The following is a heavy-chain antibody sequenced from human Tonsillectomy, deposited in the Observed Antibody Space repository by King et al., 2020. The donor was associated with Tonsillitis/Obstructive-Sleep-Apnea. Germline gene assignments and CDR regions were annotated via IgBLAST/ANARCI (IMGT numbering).Heavy chain of an antibody. V-gene: IGHV4-59*01. Sequence: QLQESGPGLVKPSETLSLTCTVSGGSISNFYWRWIRQPPGKGLEWIGYIYYSGTTNYNPSLKSRVTISVDTSKNQFSLKLSSVTAADTAVYYCARGDTYYYDSSGPDAFDIWGQGTMVTVSS. J-gene: IGHJ3*02. D-gene: IGHD3-22*01. CDR2: IYYSGTT. CDR3: ARGDTYYYDSSGPDAFDI. CDR1: GGSISNFY.